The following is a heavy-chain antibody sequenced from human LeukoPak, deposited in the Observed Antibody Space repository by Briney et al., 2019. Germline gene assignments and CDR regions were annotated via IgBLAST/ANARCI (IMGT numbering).Heavy chain of an antibody. J-gene: IGHJ4*02. Sequence: GGSLRLSCAASGFTFSSYAMSWVRQAPGKGLEWVSAISGSGGSTYYAGSVKGRFTISRDNSKNTLYLQMNSLRAEDTAVYYCAKDHMVRGVGFDYWGQGTLVTVSS. CDR2: ISGSGGST. CDR1: GFTFSSYA. D-gene: IGHD3-10*01. CDR3: AKDHMVRGVGFDY. V-gene: IGHV3-23*01.